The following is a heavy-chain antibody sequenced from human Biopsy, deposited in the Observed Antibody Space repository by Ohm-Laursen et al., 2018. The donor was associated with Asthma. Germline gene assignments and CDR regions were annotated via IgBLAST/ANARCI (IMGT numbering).Heavy chain of an antibody. CDR3: ARKAGSCISRTCYSLDF. D-gene: IGHD2-2*01. Sequence: SSVKVSCKSLGGTFNTYVISWVQQAPGQGLEWMGGINSVFGTTTYPQKFQDRVTITADDSTSTVYMELSSLRSEDTAVYYCARKAGSCISRTCYSLDFWGQGTLVTVSS. CDR2: INSVFGTT. V-gene: IGHV1-69*01. CDR1: GGTFNTYV. J-gene: IGHJ4*02.